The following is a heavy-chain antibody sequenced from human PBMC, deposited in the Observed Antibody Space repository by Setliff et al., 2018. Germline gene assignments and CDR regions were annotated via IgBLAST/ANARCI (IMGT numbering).Heavy chain of an antibody. CDR1: GFTFGDFA. J-gene: IGHJ4*02. V-gene: IGHV3-23*01. CDR2: IGGRGIST. CDR3: AKDVADGYNWDY. Sequence: GGSLRLSCAASGFTFGDFAMTWVRQAPGKGLEWVSGIGGRGISTYYADSVKGRFTISRDNSKNTLYLQMNSLRAEDTAVYYCAKDVADGYNWDYWGQGTLVTVSS. D-gene: IGHD5-12*01.